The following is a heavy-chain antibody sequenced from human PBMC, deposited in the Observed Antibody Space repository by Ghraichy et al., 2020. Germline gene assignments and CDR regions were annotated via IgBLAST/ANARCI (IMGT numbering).Heavy chain of an antibody. Sequence: GGSLRLSCAASGFTFSSYGMHWVRQAPGKGLEWVAVIWYDGSNKYYADSVKGRFTISRDNSKNTLYLQMNSLRAEDTAVYYCARSYCSGGSCSPIYHAFDIWGQGTMVTVSS. CDR2: IWYDGSNK. J-gene: IGHJ3*02. CDR1: GFTFSSYG. V-gene: IGHV3-33*01. CDR3: ARSYCSGGSCSPIYHAFDI. D-gene: IGHD2-15*01.